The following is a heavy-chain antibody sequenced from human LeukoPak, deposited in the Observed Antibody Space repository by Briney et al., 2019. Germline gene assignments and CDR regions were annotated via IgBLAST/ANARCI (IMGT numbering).Heavy chain of an antibody. CDR3: ARGGYDVIVPAASNYYYMDV. V-gene: IGHV3-21*01. CDR1: GFTFGTYS. J-gene: IGHJ6*03. Sequence: PGGSLRLSCAASGFTFGTYSMNWVRQAPGKGLEWVSSIGSSENYIYYADSLKGRFTISRDNAKNSLYLQMNSLRAEDTAVYYCARGGYDVIVPAASNYYYMDVWGKGTTVTVSS. CDR2: IGSSENYI. D-gene: IGHD2-2*01.